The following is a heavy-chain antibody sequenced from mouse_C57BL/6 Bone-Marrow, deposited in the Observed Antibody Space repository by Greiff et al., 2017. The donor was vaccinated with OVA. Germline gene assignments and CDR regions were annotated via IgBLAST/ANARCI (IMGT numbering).Heavy chain of an antibody. CDR1: GYTFTSYW. J-gene: IGHJ4*01. CDR3: ARNLLLRYYYAMDY. V-gene: IGHV1-72*01. D-gene: IGHD1-1*01. CDR2: IDPNSGGT. Sequence: VQLQQSGAELVKPGASVKLSCKASGYTFTSYWMHWVKQRPGRGLEWIGRIDPNSGGTKYNEKFKSKATLTVDKPSSTAYMQLSSLTSEDSAVYYCARNLLLRYYYAMDYWGQGTSVTVSS.